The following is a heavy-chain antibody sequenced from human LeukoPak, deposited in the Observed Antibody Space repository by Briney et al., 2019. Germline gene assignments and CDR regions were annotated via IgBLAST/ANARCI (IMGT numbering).Heavy chain of an antibody. V-gene: IGHV4-31*03. Sequence: SETLSLTCTVSGGSLSSGGYFWSWIRQHPGKGLEWIGYIYYSGSAYYNPSLKSRVTISVDTSRSQFSLKLSSVTAADTAVYYCARVPLAYCGGDCYSNAFDIWAKGQWSPSLQ. J-gene: IGHJ3*02. CDR2: IYYSGSA. D-gene: IGHD2-21*02. CDR1: GGSLSSGGYF. CDR3: ARVPLAYCGGDCYSNAFDI.